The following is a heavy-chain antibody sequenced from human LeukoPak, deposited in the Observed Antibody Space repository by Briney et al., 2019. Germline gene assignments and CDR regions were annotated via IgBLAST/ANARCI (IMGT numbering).Heavy chain of an antibody. Sequence: ASVKVSCKASGYTFTSYAMHWVRQAPGQRLEWMGWINAGNGNTKYSQKSQGRVTITRDISASTAYMELSSLRSEDTAVYYCARGLGVYDSSGYYDYWGQGTLVTVSS. J-gene: IGHJ4*02. CDR2: INAGNGNT. V-gene: IGHV1-3*01. CDR3: ARGLGVYDSSGYYDY. D-gene: IGHD3-22*01. CDR1: GYTFTSYA.